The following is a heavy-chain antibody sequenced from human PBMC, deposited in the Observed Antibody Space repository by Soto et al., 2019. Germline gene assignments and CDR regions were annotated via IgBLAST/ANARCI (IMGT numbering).Heavy chain of an antibody. V-gene: IGHV1-2*04. D-gene: IGHD3-10*01. CDR3: ARGLWFGELLGPFDY. J-gene: IGHJ4*02. CDR1: GYTFTGYY. Sequence: GASVKVSCKASGYTFTGYYMHWVRQAPGQGLEWMGWINPNSGGTNYAQKFQGWVTMTRDTSISTAYMELSRLRSDDTAVYYCARGLWFGELLGPFDYWGQGTLVTVSS. CDR2: INPNSGGT.